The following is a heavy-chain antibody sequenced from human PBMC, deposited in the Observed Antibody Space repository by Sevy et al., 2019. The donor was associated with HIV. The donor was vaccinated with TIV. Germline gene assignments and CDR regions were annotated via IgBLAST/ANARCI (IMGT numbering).Heavy chain of an antibody. V-gene: IGHV3-23*01. Sequence: GGSLRLSCAASGFTFSSFAMSWVRQVPGKGLEWVSPINGRGGSTYYADSVKGRVTHSRDNSKNTLFLQMDSLRAEDTAIYYCARPTPRIAASSAAFFDYWGQGTLVTVSS. J-gene: IGHJ4*02. CDR1: GFTFSSFA. CDR2: INGRGGST. CDR3: ARPTPRIAASSAAFFDY. D-gene: IGHD6-13*01.